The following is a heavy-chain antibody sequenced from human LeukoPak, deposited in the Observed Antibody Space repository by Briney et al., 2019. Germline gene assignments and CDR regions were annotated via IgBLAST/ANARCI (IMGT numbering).Heavy chain of an antibody. CDR3: ARDLRSYGDPLFDY. Sequence: GGSLRLSCAASGFTFSTYWMSWVRQAPGKGPEWVAVIWYDGSNKYYADSVKGRFTISRDNSKNTLYLQLNSLRAEDTAVYYCARDLRSYGDPLFDYWGQGNLVTVSS. CDR1: GFTFSTYW. D-gene: IGHD4-17*01. J-gene: IGHJ4*02. CDR2: IWYDGSNK. V-gene: IGHV3-33*08.